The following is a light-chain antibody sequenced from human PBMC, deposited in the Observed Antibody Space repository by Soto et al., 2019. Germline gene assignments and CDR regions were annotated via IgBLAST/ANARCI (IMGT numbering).Light chain of an antibody. J-gene: IGKJ1*01. CDR3: HQRQSWPRT. CDR1: QALNTR. Sequence: EIVLTQSPATLSAFPGDRFTLPCRASQALNTRLAWYQHKPGQAPRLLIYLTSNRAAGVPARFSAWGSETDFTLTISDVEPEDFAVYYCHQRQSWPRTFGQGTKVEIK. CDR2: LTS. V-gene: IGKV3-11*01.